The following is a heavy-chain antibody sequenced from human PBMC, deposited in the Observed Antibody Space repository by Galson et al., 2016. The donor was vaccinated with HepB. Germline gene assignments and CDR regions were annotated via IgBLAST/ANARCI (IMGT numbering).Heavy chain of an antibody. CDR2: IWFDGSNK. CDR3: ARDDASKYSHGIDY. Sequence: SLRLSCAVSGFTFSNYGMHWVRQAPGKGLEWVAAIWFDGSNKYYPDSVKGRFTISRDNSKNMVYLQMNSLRAEDTAVYYCARDDASKYSHGIDYWGQGTLVTVSS. CDR1: GFTFSNYG. V-gene: IGHV3-33*01. D-gene: IGHD5-18*01. J-gene: IGHJ4*02.